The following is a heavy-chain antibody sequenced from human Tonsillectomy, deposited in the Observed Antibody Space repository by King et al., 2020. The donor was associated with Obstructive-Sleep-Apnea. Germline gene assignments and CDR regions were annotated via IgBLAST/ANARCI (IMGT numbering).Heavy chain of an antibody. CDR3: APTLSGESKNYYYYYGMDV. Sequence: ITLKESGPTLVKPTQTLTLTCTFSGFSLSTSGVGVGWIRQPPGKALEWLALIYWDDDKRYSPSLKSRLTITKDTSKNQVVLTMTNMDPVDTATYYCAPTLSGESKNYYYYYGMDVWGQGPTVTVSS. J-gene: IGHJ6*02. D-gene: IGHD3-10*01. CDR2: IYWDDDK. CDR1: GFSLSTSGVG. V-gene: IGHV2-5*02.